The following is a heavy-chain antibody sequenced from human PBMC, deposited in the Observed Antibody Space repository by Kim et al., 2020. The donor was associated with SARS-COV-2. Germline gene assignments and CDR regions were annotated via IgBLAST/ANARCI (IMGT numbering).Heavy chain of an antibody. CDR3: ARDEGIVVDAFDI. CDR2: INPNSGGT. CDR1: GYTFTGYY. V-gene: IGHV1-2*06. J-gene: IGHJ3*02. D-gene: IGHD2-21*01. Sequence: ASVKVSCKASGYTFTGYYMHWVRQAPGQGLEWMGRINPNSGGTNYAQKFQGRVTMTRDTSISTAYMELSRLRSDDTAVYYCARDEGIVVDAFDIWGQGTMVTVSS.